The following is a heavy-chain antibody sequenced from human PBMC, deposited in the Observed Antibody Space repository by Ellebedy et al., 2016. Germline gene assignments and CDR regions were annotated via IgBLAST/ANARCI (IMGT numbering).Heavy chain of an antibody. V-gene: IGHV4-59*01. CDR3: ARGGTYGGYMDV. Sequence: GSLRLSCIVSGGPISNYYWSWIRQPPGKGLEWIGYIYSSGTTNYNPSLKSRVTISVDTSKNQFSLRLTSVTAADTAVYYCARGGTYGGYMDVWGKGTTVTVSS. J-gene: IGHJ6*03. D-gene: IGHD2-21*01. CDR1: GGPISNYY. CDR2: IYSSGTT.